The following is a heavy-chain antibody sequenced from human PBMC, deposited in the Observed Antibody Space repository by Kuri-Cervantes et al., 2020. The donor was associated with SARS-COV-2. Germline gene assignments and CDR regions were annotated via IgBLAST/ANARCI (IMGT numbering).Heavy chain of an antibody. Sequence: ASVKVSCKASAYTFTSYGISWVRQAPGQGLEWMGWISADNGNTNYAQKVQGRVTTTKDTSTSTAYMELRSLRSDDTAVYYCASISMVRGPQNAFDIWGQGTMVTVSS. J-gene: IGHJ3*02. CDR3: ASISMVRGPQNAFDI. CDR1: AYTFTSYG. D-gene: IGHD3-10*01. CDR2: ISADNGNT. V-gene: IGHV1-18*01.